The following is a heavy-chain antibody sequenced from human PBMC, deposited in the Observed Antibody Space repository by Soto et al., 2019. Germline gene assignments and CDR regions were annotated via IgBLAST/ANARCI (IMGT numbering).Heavy chain of an antibody. D-gene: IGHD3-9*01. V-gene: IGHV4-30-4*02. CDR1: GGSISSGDYY. CDR3: ARFDSFDAFDI. CDR2: IYYSGST. J-gene: IGHJ3*02. Sequence: PSETLSLTCTVSGGSISSGDYYWSWIRQPPGKGREWIGYIYYSGSTYYNPSLKSRVTISVDTSKNQFSLKLSSVTAADTAVYYCARFDSFDAFDIWGQGTMVTVSS.